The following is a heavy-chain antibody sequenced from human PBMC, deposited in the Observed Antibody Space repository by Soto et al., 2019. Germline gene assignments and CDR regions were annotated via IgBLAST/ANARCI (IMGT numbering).Heavy chain of an antibody. V-gene: IGHV3-30*09. CDR1: GFTFSSYA. CDR3: ARDGGWYGVY. D-gene: IGHD6-19*01. CDR2: ISDVGSNK. Sequence: QVQLVESGGGVVQPGRSLRLSCAASGFTFSSYAMHWVRQAPGKGLEWVAVISDVGSNKYYADSVRGRFAISRDNSKNTLYLQMNSLRAEDTAVYYGARDGGWYGVYWGQGTLVTVSS. J-gene: IGHJ4*02.